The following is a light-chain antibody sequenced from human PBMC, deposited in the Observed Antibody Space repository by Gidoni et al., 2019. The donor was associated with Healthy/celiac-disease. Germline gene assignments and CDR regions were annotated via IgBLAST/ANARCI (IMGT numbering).Light chain of an antibody. V-gene: IGLV3-1*01. CDR1: KLGDKF. Sequence: SYELTQPPSVSVSPGQTASITCSGDKLGDKFACWYQQKPGQSPVLVIYQDGKRPSGIPERFSGSNSGNTATLTISGTQTTDEADYYCQAWDRRTVIFGGGTKLTGL. CDR2: QDG. CDR3: QAWDRRTVI. J-gene: IGLJ2*01.